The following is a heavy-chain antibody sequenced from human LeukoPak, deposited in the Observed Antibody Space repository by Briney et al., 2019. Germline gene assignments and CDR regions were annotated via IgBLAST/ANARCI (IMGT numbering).Heavy chain of an antibody. V-gene: IGHV3-30*02. CDR2: IWYDGSNK. J-gene: IGHJ4*02. CDR3: AKAGEMATIDY. Sequence: PGGSLRLSCAASGFTFSSYGMHWVRQAPGKGLEWVAVIWYDGSNKYYADSVKGRFTISRDNSKNTLYLQMNSLRAEDTAVYYCAKAGEMATIDYWGQGTLVTVSS. D-gene: IGHD5-24*01. CDR1: GFTFSSYG.